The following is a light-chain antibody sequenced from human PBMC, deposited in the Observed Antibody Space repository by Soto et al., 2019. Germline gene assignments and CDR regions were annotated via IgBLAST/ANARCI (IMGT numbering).Light chain of an antibody. Sequence: QSALTQPRSVSGSPGQSVTISCTGTSSDVGDYNYVSWYQQYPGKAPKLVIYDVSKRPSGVPDRFSGSKSGNTASLTISGLQVEDEADYYCCSLAGSYTFWVFGGGTKLTVL. CDR2: DVS. CDR3: CSLAGSYTFWV. V-gene: IGLV2-11*01. CDR1: SSDVGDYNY. J-gene: IGLJ3*02.